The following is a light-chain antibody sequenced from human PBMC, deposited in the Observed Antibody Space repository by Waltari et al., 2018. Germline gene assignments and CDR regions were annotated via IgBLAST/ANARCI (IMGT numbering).Light chain of an antibody. Sequence: EIVMTQFPATLSVSPGERATLSCRASQSVSSTLAWYQQKPGQAPRLLIYGASTRATGFPARFSASGSGTEFTLTISSLQSEDFAVYYCQQYDNWPITFGQGTRLEIK. CDR2: GAS. J-gene: IGKJ5*01. CDR1: QSVSST. V-gene: IGKV3-15*01. CDR3: QQYDNWPIT.